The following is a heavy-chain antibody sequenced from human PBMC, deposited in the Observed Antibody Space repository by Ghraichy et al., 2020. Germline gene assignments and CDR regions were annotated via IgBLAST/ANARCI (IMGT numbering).Heavy chain of an antibody. D-gene: IGHD3-16*01. CDR3: AHRGRWGLREDRDKYYFDY. CDR1: GFSLSSSGVG. V-gene: IGHV2-5*02. Sequence: SGPTLVKPTQTLTLTCTFSGFSLSSSGVGVGWIRQPPGKALEWLALIYWDDDTRYSPSLKSRLSITKDTSKNQVVLTMTDMDPVDTATYFCAHRGRWGLREDRDKYYFDYRGEETLVTVAS. J-gene: IGHJ4*02. CDR2: IYWDDDT.